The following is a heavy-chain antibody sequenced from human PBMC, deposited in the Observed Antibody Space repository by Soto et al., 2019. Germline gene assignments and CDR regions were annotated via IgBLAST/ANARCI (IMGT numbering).Heavy chain of an antibody. CDR2: IKLDGSDK. CDR1: GFTFSDYW. CDR3: ARGGGNSDY. J-gene: IGHJ4*02. D-gene: IGHD2-21*02. V-gene: IGHV3-7*01. Sequence: EVQLVESGGGLVQPGGSLRLSCAASGFTFSDYWMSWVRQAPGKGLEWVANIKLDGSDKNYVDSVKGRFTIPRDNGKNSLYLQMNSLRAEDTAVYHCARGGGNSDYWGQGTLVTVSS.